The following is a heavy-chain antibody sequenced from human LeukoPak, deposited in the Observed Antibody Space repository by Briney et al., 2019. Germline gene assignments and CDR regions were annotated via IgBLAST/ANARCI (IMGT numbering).Heavy chain of an antibody. CDR2: IYYSGST. Sequence: SETLSLTCTVSGGSISSSSYYWGWIRQPPGKGLEWIGSIYYSGSTYYNPSLKSRVTISVDTSKNQFSLKLSSVTAADTAVYYCARGEFWGTSYYYGMDVWGQGTTVTVSS. J-gene: IGHJ6*02. V-gene: IGHV4-39*07. CDR1: GGSISSSSYY. D-gene: IGHD3-10*01. CDR3: ARGEFWGTSYYYGMDV.